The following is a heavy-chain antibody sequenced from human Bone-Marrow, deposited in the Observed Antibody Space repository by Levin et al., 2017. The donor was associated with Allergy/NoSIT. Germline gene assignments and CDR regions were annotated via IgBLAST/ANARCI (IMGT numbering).Heavy chain of an antibody. D-gene: IGHD5/OR15-5a*01. CDR3: ARTHLVSTRALDY. CDR1: GYPFSSYG. J-gene: IGHJ4*02. CDR2: ISGYTGNT. V-gene: IGHV1-18*01. Sequence: HGESLKISCKASGYPFSSYGITWVRQAPGQGLEWMAYISGYTGNTDTAQKFQGRLSLTTDTSTGTAYMELRDLISDDTAVYYCARTHLVSTRALDYWGQGTLVIVSS.